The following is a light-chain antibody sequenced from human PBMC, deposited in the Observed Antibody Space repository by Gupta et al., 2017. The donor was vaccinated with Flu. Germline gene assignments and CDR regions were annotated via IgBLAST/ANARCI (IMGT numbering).Light chain of an antibody. CDR2: DAS. Sequence: DIQMTQSPSPLSASVGDRVTITCQASQDISNYLNWYQQKPRKAPKLLIYDASNLETGVPSRFSGSGSGTDFTFTISSLQPEDIATYYCQQYDNLPLTFGGGTKVEIK. CDR3: QQYDNLPLT. J-gene: IGKJ4*01. V-gene: IGKV1-33*01. CDR1: QDISNY.